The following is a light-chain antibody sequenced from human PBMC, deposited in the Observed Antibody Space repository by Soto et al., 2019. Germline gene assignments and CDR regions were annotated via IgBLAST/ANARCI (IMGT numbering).Light chain of an antibody. J-gene: IGKJ5*01. V-gene: IGKV1-9*01. Sequence: IQLTQSPSSLSASVGDRVTITCRASQGISRSLAWYQQKPGKAPNLLIFEASTLQSGVPSRFTGSGSGTDFTLTISGLQPADFATYYCQQLNSYPFTFGQGTRLEMK. CDR2: EAS. CDR3: QQLNSYPFT. CDR1: QGISRS.